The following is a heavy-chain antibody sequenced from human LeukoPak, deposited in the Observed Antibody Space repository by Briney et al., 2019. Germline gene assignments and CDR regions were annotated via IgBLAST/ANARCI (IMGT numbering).Heavy chain of an antibody. CDR1: GVTFSSYA. J-gene: IGHJ5*02. CDR2: IIPIFGTA. CDR3: ARRYCSGGSCYWFDP. V-gene: IGHV1-69*01. Sequence: GSSVKVSCKASGVTFSSYAISWVRQAPGQGPEWMGGIIPIFGTANYAQKFQGRVTITADESTSTAYMELSSLGSEDTAVYYCARRYCSGGSCYWFDPWGQGTLVTVSS. D-gene: IGHD2-15*01.